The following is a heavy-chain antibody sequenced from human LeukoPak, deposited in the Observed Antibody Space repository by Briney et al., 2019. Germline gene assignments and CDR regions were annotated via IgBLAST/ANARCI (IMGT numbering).Heavy chain of an antibody. Sequence: SVKVSCKASGGTFSSYAISWVRQAPGQGLEWMGGIIPIFGTANYAQKFQGRVTITADKSTSTAHMELSSLRSEDTAVYYCARVASYYDFWSGPDALPYYFDYWGLGTLVTVSS. J-gene: IGHJ4*02. CDR2: IIPIFGTA. CDR1: GGTFSSYA. V-gene: IGHV1-69*06. D-gene: IGHD3-3*01. CDR3: ARVASYYDFWSGPDALPYYFDY.